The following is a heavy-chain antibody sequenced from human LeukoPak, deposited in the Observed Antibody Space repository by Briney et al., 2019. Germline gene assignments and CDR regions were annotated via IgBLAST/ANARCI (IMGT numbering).Heavy chain of an antibody. CDR1: GGSFSGYY. Sequence: SETLSLTCAVYGGSFSGYYWSWIRQPPGKGLEWIGEINHSGSTNYNPSLKSRVTISVDTSKNQFSLKLSSVTAADTAVYYCARGSDNLGYCSGGSCRPPYYYYYGTDVWGQGTTVTVSS. CDR3: ARGSDNLGYCSGGSCRPPYYYYYGTDV. CDR2: INHSGST. D-gene: IGHD2-15*01. V-gene: IGHV4-34*01. J-gene: IGHJ6*02.